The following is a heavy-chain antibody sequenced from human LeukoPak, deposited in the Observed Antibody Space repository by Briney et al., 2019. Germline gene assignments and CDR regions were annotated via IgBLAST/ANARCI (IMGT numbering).Heavy chain of an antibody. V-gene: IGHV4-38-2*02. CDR2: IYHSGST. CDR1: GYSISSGYY. CDR3: ARAYYDILTAFDY. J-gene: IGHJ4*02. D-gene: IGHD3-9*01. Sequence: SETLSLTCTVSGYSISSGYYWGWIRQPPGKGLEGIGSIYHSGSTYYNPSLKSRVTISVDTSKNQLSLKLSSVTAADTAVYYCARAYYDILTAFDYWGQGTLVTVSS.